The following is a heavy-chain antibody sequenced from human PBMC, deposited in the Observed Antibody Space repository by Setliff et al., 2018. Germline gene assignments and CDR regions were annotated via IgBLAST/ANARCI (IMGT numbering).Heavy chain of an antibody. CDR3: GVGTTPFHGFDF. J-gene: IGHJ3*01. Sequence: SVKVSCKASGGTFSSYAISWVRQAPGQGLEWMGGIIPILGIANYAQKFQGRVTMTTDTSTTIAYMELSSLRSDDTAVYYCGVGTTPFHGFDFWGQGTMVTVS. CDR1: GGTFSSYA. CDR2: IIPILGIA. V-gene: IGHV1-69*10. D-gene: IGHD1-26*01.